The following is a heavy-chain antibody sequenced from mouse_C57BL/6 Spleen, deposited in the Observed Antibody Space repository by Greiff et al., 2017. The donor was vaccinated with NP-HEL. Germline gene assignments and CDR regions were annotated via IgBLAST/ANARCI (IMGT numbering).Heavy chain of an antibody. CDR2: ISSGGSYT. V-gene: IGHV5-6*01. CDR1: GFTFSSYG. J-gene: IGHJ2*01. Sequence: DVQLVESGGDLVKPGGSLKLSCAASGFTFSSYGMSWVRQTPDKRLEWVATISSGGSYTYYPDSVKGRFTISRDNAKNTLYLQMSSLKSEDTAKYYCARLTTVVANYFDYWGQGTTLTVSS. CDR3: ARLTTVVANYFDY. D-gene: IGHD1-1*01.